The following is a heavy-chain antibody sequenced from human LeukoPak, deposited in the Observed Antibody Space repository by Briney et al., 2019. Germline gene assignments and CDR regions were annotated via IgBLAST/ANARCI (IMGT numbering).Heavy chain of an antibody. CDR1: GFTFNNYW. V-gene: IGHV3-74*01. CDR3: AKEIDGFDV. CDR2: IRFDGGDT. Sequence: GGSLRLSCAASGFTFNNYWMHWVRQAPGMGLVWVSSIRFDGGDTAYADSAKGRFTISRDNAKNTMFLQMNNLRAEDTAVYYCAKEIDGFDVWGQGALVTVSS. J-gene: IGHJ3*01.